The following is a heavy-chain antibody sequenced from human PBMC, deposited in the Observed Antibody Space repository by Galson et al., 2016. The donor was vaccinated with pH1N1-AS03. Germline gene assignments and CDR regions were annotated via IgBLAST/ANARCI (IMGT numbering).Heavy chain of an antibody. CDR3: ARVVAGRPFLIDY. CDR1: GYNFVTYG. Sequence: SVKVSCKASGYNFVTYGITWVRQGPGQGLEWMGGINPYSTNTNYAKKVQDRVTMTADTSTTTAHLDLRNLGSDDTAVYYCARVVAGRPFLIDYWGQGTLVIVSS. D-gene: IGHD6-6*01. J-gene: IGHJ4*02. V-gene: IGHV1-18*01. CDR2: INPYSTNT.